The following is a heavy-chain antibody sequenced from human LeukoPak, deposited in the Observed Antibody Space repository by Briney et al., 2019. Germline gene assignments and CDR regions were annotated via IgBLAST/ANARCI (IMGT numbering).Heavy chain of an antibody. Sequence: ASVKVSCKASGYTFTDYYVHWVRQAPGQGLEWMGWINPNSGGTNYAQKFQGRVTMTRDTSISTAYMELSRLRSDDTAVYYCARGYCSGGSCYWFDPWGQGTLVTVSS. J-gene: IGHJ5*02. CDR1: GYTFTDYY. CDR2: INPNSGGT. V-gene: IGHV1-2*02. CDR3: ARGYCSGGSCYWFDP. D-gene: IGHD2-15*01.